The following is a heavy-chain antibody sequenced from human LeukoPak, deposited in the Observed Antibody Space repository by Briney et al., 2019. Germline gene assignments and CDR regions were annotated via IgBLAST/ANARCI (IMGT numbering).Heavy chain of an antibody. J-gene: IGHJ5*02. CDR3: ARGLCSSTSCYLSWFGP. CDR2: IIPILGIA. Sequence: SVKVSCKASGGTFSSYTISWVRQAPGQGLEWMGRIIPILGIANYAQKFQGRVTITADKSTSTAYMELSSLRSEDTAVYYCARGLCSSTSCYLSWFGPWGQGTLVTVSS. V-gene: IGHV1-69*02. D-gene: IGHD2-2*01. CDR1: GGTFSSYT.